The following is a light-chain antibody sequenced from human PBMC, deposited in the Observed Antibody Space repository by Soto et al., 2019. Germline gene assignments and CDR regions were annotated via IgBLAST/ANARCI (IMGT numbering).Light chain of an antibody. J-gene: IGLJ2*01. Sequence: QSALTQPPSASGSPGQSVTISCTGTSSDVGGYNYVSWYQHHPGKGPKLVIYEVSKRPSGVPDRFSGSKSGNTASLTVSGLQEEDEADYYCSSYAGTNTIFGGGTKVTVL. CDR3: SSYAGTNTI. V-gene: IGLV2-8*01. CDR2: EVS. CDR1: SSDVGGYNY.